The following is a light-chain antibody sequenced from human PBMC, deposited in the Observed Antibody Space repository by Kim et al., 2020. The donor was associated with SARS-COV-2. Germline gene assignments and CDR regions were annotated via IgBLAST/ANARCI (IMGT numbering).Light chain of an antibody. Sequence: SLSPGESAPLSCRASESVSTYLAWHQPKPGQAPRLLISDASNRATGVPVRFSGSGSGTDFTLTISSLEPEDFAVYYCQQRRKSITFGQGTRLEIK. CDR1: ESVSTY. CDR2: DAS. CDR3: QQRRKSIT. V-gene: IGKV3-11*01. J-gene: IGKJ5*01.